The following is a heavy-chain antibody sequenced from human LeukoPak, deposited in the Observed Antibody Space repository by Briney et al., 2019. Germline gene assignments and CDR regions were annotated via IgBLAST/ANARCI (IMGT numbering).Heavy chain of an antibody. CDR1: GGSISSDGYY. CDR2: IYYSGTT. J-gene: IGHJ3*02. V-gene: IGHV4-31*03. Sequence: SQTLSLACTVSGGSISSDGYYWTWIRQHPGKGLEWIGYIYYSGTTYYNPSLESRVTLSVDTSKNQFSLRLSSVTAADTAVYYCARYRDSGGRLAFDIWGQGTMATVSS. CDR3: ARYRDSGGRLAFDI. D-gene: IGHD2-15*01.